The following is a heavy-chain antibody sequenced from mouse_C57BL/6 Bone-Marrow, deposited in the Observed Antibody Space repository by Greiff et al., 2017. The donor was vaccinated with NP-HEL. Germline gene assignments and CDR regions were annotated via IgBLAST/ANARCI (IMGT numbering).Heavy chain of an antibody. J-gene: IGHJ4*01. V-gene: IGHV1-63*01. D-gene: IGHD2-1*01. CDR3: ARSLYGNYGMDY. CDR1: GYTFTNYW. CDR2: IFPGGGYT. Sequence: VQLQQSGAELVRPGTSVKMSCKASGYTFTNYWIGWAKQRPGHGLEWIGDIFPGGGYTNYNEKFKGKATLTADKSSSTAYMQFSSLTSEDSAIYYGARSLYGNYGMDYWGQGTSVTVSA.